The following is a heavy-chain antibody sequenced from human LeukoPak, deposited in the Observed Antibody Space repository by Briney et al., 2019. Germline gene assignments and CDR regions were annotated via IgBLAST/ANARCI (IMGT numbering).Heavy chain of an antibody. CDR2: ISYDGSNK. V-gene: IGHV3-30-3*01. Sequence: GRSLRLSCAASGFTFSSYAMHWVRQAPGKGLEWVAIISYDGSNKYYADSVKGRITISRDNSKNTLYLQMNSLRAEDTAVYYCAREYCSSTSCPLFDIWGQGTMVTVSS. CDR3: AREYCSSTSCPLFDI. D-gene: IGHD2-2*01. CDR1: GFTFSSYA. J-gene: IGHJ3*02.